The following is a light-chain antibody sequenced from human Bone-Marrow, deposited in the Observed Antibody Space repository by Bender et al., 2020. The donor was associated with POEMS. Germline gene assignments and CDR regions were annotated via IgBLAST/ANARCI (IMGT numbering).Light chain of an antibody. V-gene: IGLV1-44*01. Sequence: QSVLTQPPSASGTPGQRVTISCSGINSNIGTNAVNWYQQFPGTAPKLLIYSDNQRPSGVPDRFYAFKSGTSASLAISGLQSEDEADYYGAAWDAGLSGGVFGGGTKLTVL. CDR3: AAWDAGLSGGV. CDR2: SDN. J-gene: IGLJ3*02. CDR1: NSNIGTNA.